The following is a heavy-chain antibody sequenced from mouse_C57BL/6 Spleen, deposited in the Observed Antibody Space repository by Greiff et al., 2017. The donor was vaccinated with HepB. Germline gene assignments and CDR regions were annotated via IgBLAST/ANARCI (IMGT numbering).Heavy chain of an antibody. Sequence: DVQLVESGGGLVQPGGSMKLSCAASGFTFSDAWMDWVRQSPEKGLEWVAEIRNKANNHATYYAESVKGRFTISRDDSKSSVYLQMNSLRAADTGIYYCTRDIYYYVSSYGIFDYWGQGTTLTVSS. CDR2: IRNKANNHAT. V-gene: IGHV6-6*01. CDR3: TRDIYYYVSSYGIFDY. CDR1: GFTFSDAW. J-gene: IGHJ2*01. D-gene: IGHD1-1*01.